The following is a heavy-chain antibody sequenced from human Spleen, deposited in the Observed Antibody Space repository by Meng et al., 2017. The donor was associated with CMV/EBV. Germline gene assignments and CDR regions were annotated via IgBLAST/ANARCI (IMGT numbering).Heavy chain of an antibody. D-gene: IGHD3-10*02. CDR2: ISAYNGNT. CDR3: ARVVRGLRSNWFDP. V-gene: IGHV1-18*01. CDR1: GYTFTSYG. J-gene: IGHJ5*02. Sequence: KASGYTFTSYGISGVRQAPGQGLEWMGWISAYNGNTNYAQKLQGRVTMTTDTSTSTAYMELRSLRSDDTAVYYCARVVRGLRSNWFDPWGQGTLVTVSS.